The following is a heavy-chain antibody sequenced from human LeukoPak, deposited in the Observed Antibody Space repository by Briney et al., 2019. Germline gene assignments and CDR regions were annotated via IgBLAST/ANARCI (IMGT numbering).Heavy chain of an antibody. D-gene: IGHD5-18*01. CDR1: GGSISSYY. CDR3: ARGWIQLWSPTIFNWFDP. J-gene: IGHJ5*02. Sequence: SETLSLTCTVSGGSISSYYWSWIRQRPRKGLEWIGYIYYSGSTNYNPSLKSRVTISVDTSKNQFSLKLSSVTAADTAVYYCARGWIQLWSPTIFNWFDPWGQGTLVTVSS. V-gene: IGHV4-59*01. CDR2: IYYSGST.